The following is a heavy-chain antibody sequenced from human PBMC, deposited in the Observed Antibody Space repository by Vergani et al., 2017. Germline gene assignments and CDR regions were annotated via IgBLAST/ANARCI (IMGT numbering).Heavy chain of an antibody. CDR1: GFTFSSYD. CDR3: ARAAGTDPLYYYYYMDV. V-gene: IGHV3-13*01. J-gene: IGHJ6*03. D-gene: IGHD6-13*01. Sequence: EVQLVESGGGLVQPGGSLRLSCAASGFTFSSYDMHWVRQATGKGLEWVSAIGTAGDTYYPGSVKGRFTISRENAKNSLYLQMNSLRAGDTAVYYCARAAGTDPLYYYYYMDVWGKGTTVTVSS. CDR2: IGTAGDT.